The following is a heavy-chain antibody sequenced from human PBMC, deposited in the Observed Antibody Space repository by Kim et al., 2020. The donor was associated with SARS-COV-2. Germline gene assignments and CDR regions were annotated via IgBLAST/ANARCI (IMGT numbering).Heavy chain of an antibody. Sequence: SGPTLVNPTQTLTLTCTFSGFSLSTSGVGVGRIRQPPGKALEWLALIYWDDDKRYSPSLKSRLTITKDTSKNQVVLTMTNMDPVDTATYYCAHLIRGESRPGVGAWFWTYYDDGVDVGGQGTAVTVSS. V-gene: IGHV2-5*02. CDR1: GFSLSTSGVG. D-gene: IGHD3-10*01. CDR3: AHLIRGESRPGVGAWFWTYYDDGVDV. CDR2: IYWDDDK. J-gene: IGHJ6*02.